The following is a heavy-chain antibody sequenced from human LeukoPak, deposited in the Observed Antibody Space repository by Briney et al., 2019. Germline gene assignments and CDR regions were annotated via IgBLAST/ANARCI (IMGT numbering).Heavy chain of an antibody. J-gene: IGHJ4*02. V-gene: IGHV4-61*02. CDR2: VYTSGST. Sequence: SETLSLTCTVSDGSISSGSYYWSWIRQSAGKGLEWIGRVYTSGSTNYNPSLKSRVTISVDKFKNHFSLNLTSVTAADTAVYFCARDLYSGYGGYFDSWGQGTLVTVSS. CDR3: ARDLYSGYGGYFDS. CDR1: DGSISSGSYY. D-gene: IGHD5-12*01.